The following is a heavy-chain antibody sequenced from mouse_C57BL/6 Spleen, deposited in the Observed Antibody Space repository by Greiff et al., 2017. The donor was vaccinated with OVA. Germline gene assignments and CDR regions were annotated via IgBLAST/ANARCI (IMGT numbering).Heavy chain of an antibody. CDR2: ISSGSSTI. CDR3: AYYYGNYYYAMDY. CDR1: GFTFSDYG. J-gene: IGHJ4*01. Sequence: VQLQQSGGGLVKPGGSLKLSCAASGFTFSDYGMHWVRQAPEKGLEWVAYISSGSSTIYYADTVKGRFTISRDNAKNTLFLQMTSLRSEDTAMYYCAYYYGNYYYAMDYWGQGTSVTVSS. V-gene: IGHV5-17*01. D-gene: IGHD2-1*01.